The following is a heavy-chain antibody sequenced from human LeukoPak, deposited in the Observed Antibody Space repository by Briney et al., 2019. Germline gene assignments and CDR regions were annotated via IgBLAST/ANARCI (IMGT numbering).Heavy chain of an antibody. CDR1: GFTISNYW. Sequence: PGESLRLSCAASGFTISNYWMSWVRQAPGKGLEWVATINQDGGGKYYVDSVKGRFTISRDSAENSLYLQMNSLRAEDTAVYYCAKAHSGYARGYFDYWGQGTLVTVSS. D-gene: IGHD5-12*01. CDR2: INQDGGGK. V-gene: IGHV3-7*03. CDR3: AKAHSGYARGYFDY. J-gene: IGHJ4*02.